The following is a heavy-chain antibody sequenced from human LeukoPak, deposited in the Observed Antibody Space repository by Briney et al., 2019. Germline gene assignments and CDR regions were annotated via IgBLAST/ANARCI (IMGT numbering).Heavy chain of an antibody. V-gene: IGHV3-7*03. D-gene: IGHD4-11*01. CDR1: GFTFSSYW. Sequence: GGSLRLSCAASGFTFSSYWMTWVRQAPGKGLEWVAHVKPDGSEKSYVDSVKGRFTISRDNAKNSLFLQMNSLRAEDTAVYYCARERYGNYNWGQGTLVTVSS. CDR3: ARERYGNYN. CDR2: VKPDGSEK. J-gene: IGHJ4*02.